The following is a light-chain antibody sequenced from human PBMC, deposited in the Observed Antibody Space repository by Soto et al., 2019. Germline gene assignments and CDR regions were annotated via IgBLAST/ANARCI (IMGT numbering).Light chain of an antibody. CDR2: KDS. CDR1: ALPKQY. CDR3: QSADSSGTRV. J-gene: IGLJ3*02. Sequence: SYELTQPPSVSVSPGQTARITCSGDALPKQYAYWYQQKPGQAPVLVIYKDSERPSGIPERFSGSSSGTTVTLTISGVQAEDEADYYCQSADSSGTRVFGGGPKVTVL. V-gene: IGLV3-25*02.